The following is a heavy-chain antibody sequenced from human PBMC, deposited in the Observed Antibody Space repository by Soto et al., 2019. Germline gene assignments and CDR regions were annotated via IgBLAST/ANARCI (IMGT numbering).Heavy chain of an antibody. CDR3: ARLPGIAVAGTDY. V-gene: IGHV4-39*01. CDR1: GGSISSSSYY. J-gene: IGHJ4*02. Sequence: SETLSLTCTVSGGSISSSSYYWGWIRQPPGKGLEWIGSIYYSGSTYYNPSLKSRVTISVDTSKNQFSLKLSSVTAADTAVYYCARLPGIAVAGTDYWGQGTLVTVSS. D-gene: IGHD6-19*01. CDR2: IYYSGST.